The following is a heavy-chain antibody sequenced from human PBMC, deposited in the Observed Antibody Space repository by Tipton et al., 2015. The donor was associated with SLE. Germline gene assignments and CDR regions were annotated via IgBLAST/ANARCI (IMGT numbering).Heavy chain of an antibody. V-gene: IGHV3-74*01. D-gene: IGHD3-3*01. Sequence: GSLRLSCAASGFTFSSYWVHWVRQAPGKGLVWVSRINSDGSSTSYADSVKGRFTISRDNAKNTLYLQMNSLRAEDTAVYYCARAVRFLGGYFDYWGQGTLVTVSS. CDR3: ARAVRFLGGYFDY. CDR1: GFTFSSYW. CDR2: INSDGSST. J-gene: IGHJ4*02.